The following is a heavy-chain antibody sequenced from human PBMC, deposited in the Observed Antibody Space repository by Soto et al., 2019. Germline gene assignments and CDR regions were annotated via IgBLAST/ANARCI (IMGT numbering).Heavy chain of an antibody. CDR2: ISTYNGDT. V-gene: IGHV1-18*01. Sequence: QVQLVQSGAEVRKPGASVKVSCKASGYTFSTSGMSWLRQAPGQGLEWMGWISTYNGDTNDAPKFQDRVTMTSDTSTSTVYMELRSLRSDDTAVYYCARAGAAPCYCYGMDVWGQGTRVTVSS. CDR3: ARAGAAPCYCYGMDV. J-gene: IGHJ6*02. D-gene: IGHD2-15*01. CDR1: GYTFSTSG.